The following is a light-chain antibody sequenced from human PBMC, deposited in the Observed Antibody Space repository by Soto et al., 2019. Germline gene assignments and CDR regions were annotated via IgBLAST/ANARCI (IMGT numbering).Light chain of an antibody. V-gene: IGKV3-20*01. CDR2: DAS. CDR1: QTIGNNY. CDR3: QQCAYSPRT. J-gene: IGKJ1*01. Sequence: PGERATISCRASQTIGNNYLPWYQQKPGQAPRLLIYDASSRATGIPDRFTGSGSGADFALTISRLEPEDFAVYYCQQCAYSPRTFGQGTKVEVK.